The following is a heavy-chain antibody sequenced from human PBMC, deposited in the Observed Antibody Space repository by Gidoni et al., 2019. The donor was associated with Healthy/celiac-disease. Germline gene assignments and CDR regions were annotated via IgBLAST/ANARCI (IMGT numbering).Heavy chain of an antibody. CDR3: AKDIFVVVPAATSFDY. J-gene: IGHJ4*02. CDR2: IAYDGSNK. V-gene: IGHV3-30*18. D-gene: IGHD2-2*01. CDR1: GFPFSSYC. Sequence: QVQLVESGGGVVQPGRSLRLSCAASGFPFSSYCMHWVRQAPGKGLEWVAVIAYDGSNKYYADSVKGRFTISRDNSKNTLYLQMNSLRAEDTAVYYCAKDIFVVVPAATSFDYWGQGTLVTVSS.